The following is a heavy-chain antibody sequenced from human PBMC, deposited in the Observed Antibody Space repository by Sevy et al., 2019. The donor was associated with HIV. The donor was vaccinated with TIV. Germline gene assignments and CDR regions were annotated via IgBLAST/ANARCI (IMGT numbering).Heavy chain of an antibody. CDR1: GKTLSELS. D-gene: IGHD3-22*01. J-gene: IGHJ4*02. CDR3: AGSREYYSDNSGYLDY. Sequence: ASVKVSCKASGKTLSELSMHWVRQAPGKGLEWMGRFDPEDGTTIFAQKFQGRVTLTEDTSTDTAYMELSSLRSEDTAVYFCAGSREYYSDNSGYLDYWGQGHLVTVSS. CDR2: FDPEDGTT. V-gene: IGHV1-24*01.